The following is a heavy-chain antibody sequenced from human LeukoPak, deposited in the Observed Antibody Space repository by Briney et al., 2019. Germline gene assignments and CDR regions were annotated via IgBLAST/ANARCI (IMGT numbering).Heavy chain of an antibody. D-gene: IGHD4-17*01. V-gene: IGHV3-48*01. CDR1: GFTFSSYS. CDR2: ISSSSGAI. Sequence: GGSLRLSCAASGFTFSSYSMNWVRQAPGKGLEWVSYISSSSGAIYYADSVKGRFTISRDNAENSLYLQMSSLRAEDTAVYYCARGGLRGDYWGQGTLVTVSS. J-gene: IGHJ4*02. CDR3: ARGGLRGDY.